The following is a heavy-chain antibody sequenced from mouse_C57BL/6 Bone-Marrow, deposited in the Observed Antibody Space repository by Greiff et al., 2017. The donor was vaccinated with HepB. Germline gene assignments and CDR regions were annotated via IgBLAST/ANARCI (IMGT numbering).Heavy chain of an antibody. V-gene: IGHV6-3*01. D-gene: IGHD2-5*01. CDR1: GFTFSNYW. J-gene: IGHJ2*01. CDR2: IRLKSDNYAT. CDR3: TVGMSNYDFDD. Sequence: EVKLMESGGGLVQPGGSMKLSCVASGFTFSNYWMNWVRQSPEKGLEWVAQIRLKSDNYATHYAESVKGRFTISRDDSKSSVYLQMNNLRAEDTGIYYCTVGMSNYDFDDWGQGTTLTVSS.